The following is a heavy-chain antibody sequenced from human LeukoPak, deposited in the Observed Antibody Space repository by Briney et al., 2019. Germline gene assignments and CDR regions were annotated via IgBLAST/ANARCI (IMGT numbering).Heavy chain of an antibody. Sequence: GRSLRLSCAASGFAFNHFGMHWVRQAPGKGLEYVAVISHDGSIKYYVDSVKGRFTISRDNSKNTLFLQMNSLRAEDTAVYYCAKRISGGQLLRPYGMDVWGLGTTVTVSS. CDR1: GFAFNHFG. V-gene: IGHV3-30*18. J-gene: IGHJ6*02. D-gene: IGHD6-6*01. CDR2: ISHDGSIK. CDR3: AKRISGGQLLRPYGMDV.